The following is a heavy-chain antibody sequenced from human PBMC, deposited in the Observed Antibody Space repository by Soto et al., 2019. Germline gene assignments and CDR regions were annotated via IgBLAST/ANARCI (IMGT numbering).Heavy chain of an antibody. D-gene: IGHD6-13*01. CDR3: ARGYSSSWPHYYYGMDV. J-gene: IGHJ6*02. CDR2: ISYDGSNK. V-gene: IGHV3-30-3*01. CDR1: GFTFSSYA. Sequence: QVQLVESGGGVVQPGRSLRLSCAASGFTFSSYAMHWVRQAPGKGLEWVAVISYDGSNKYYADSVKGRFTISRDNSKNTLYLQMNSLRGEDTAVYYCARGYSSSWPHYYYGMDVWGQGTTVTVSS.